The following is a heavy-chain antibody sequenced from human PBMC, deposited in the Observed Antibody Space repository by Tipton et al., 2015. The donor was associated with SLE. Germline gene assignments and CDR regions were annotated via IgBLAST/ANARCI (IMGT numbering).Heavy chain of an antibody. CDR2: IYYSGST. CDR3: AVDDAFDI. CDR1: GGSISSHY. Sequence: LRLSCTVSGGSISSHYWSWIRQPPGKGLEWIGYIYYSGSTNYNPSLKSRVTISVDTSKNQFSLKLSSVTAADTAVYYCAVDDAFDIWGQGTMVTVSS. J-gene: IGHJ3*02. V-gene: IGHV4-59*11.